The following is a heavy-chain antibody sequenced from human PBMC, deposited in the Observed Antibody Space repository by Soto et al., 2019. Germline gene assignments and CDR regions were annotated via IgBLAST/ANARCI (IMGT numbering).Heavy chain of an antibody. Sequence: GGSLRLSCAASGFTFSSYSMNWVRQAPGKGLEWVSSISSSSSYIYYADSVKGRFTISRDNAKNSLYLQMNSLRAEDTAVYYCARDLWRYFDWLLDAFDIWGQGTMVTVSS. D-gene: IGHD3-9*01. CDR1: GFTFSSYS. J-gene: IGHJ3*02. V-gene: IGHV3-21*03. CDR3: ARDLWRYFDWLLDAFDI. CDR2: ISSSSSYI.